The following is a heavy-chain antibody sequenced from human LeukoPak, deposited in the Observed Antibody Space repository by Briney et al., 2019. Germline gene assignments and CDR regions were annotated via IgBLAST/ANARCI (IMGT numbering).Heavy chain of an antibody. CDR3: ARHRSRDGYKPYFDY. Sequence: SETLSLTCTVSGGSISSYYWSWTRQPPGKGLEWIGYIYYSGSTNYNPSLESRVTISVDTSKNQFSLELNSVTAADTAVYYCARHRSRDGYKPYFDYWGQGTLVTVSS. CDR2: IYYSGST. V-gene: IGHV4-59*08. D-gene: IGHD5-24*01. J-gene: IGHJ4*02. CDR1: GGSISSYY.